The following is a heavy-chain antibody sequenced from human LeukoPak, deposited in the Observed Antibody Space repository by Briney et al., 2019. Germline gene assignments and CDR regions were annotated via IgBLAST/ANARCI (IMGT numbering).Heavy chain of an antibody. CDR2: IKQHGSEK. V-gene: IGHV3-7*01. Sequence: GGSLRLSCGASGFTFSTYWMSWVRQAPGKGLEWVANIKQHGSEKYYVDSVKGRFTISRDNAEDSLYLQMNSLRAEDTAVYYCAREGCHSTSCNTGDAFDIWGQGTTVIVSS. CDR1: GFTFSTYW. J-gene: IGHJ3*02. D-gene: IGHD2-2*02. CDR3: AREGCHSTSCNTGDAFDI.